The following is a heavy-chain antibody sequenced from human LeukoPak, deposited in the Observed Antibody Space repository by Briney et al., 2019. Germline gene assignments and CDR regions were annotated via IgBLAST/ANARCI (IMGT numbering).Heavy chain of an antibody. V-gene: IGHV1-18*04. J-gene: IGHJ4*02. CDR1: GYTFTGYY. CDR2: ISAYNGNT. CDR3: ARDQGEYYDFWSGYYAFDY. D-gene: IGHD3-3*01. Sequence: GASVKVSCKASGYTFTGYYMHWVRQAPGQGLEWMGWISAYNGNTNYAQKLQGRVTMTTDTSTSTAYMELRSLRSDDTAVYYCARDQGEYYDFWSGYYAFDYWGQGTLVTVSS.